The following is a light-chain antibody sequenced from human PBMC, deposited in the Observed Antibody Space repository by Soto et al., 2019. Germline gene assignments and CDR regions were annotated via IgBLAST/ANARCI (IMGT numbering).Light chain of an antibody. Sequence: DIQMTQSPSSVSASVGDRVSMTCRASQSISNWLAWYQQKPGRAPKLLIYTGSSLQSGVPSRFSGTGSGTDFTLTISSLQPEDVATYYCQQANSFPLTFGGGTKVEIK. CDR1: QSISNW. CDR3: QQANSFPLT. J-gene: IGKJ4*01. V-gene: IGKV1-12*01. CDR2: TGS.